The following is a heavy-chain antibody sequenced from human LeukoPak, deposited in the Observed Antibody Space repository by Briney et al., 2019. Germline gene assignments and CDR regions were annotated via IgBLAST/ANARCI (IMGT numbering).Heavy chain of an antibody. D-gene: IGHD2-15*01. CDR2: IKQDGNEK. Sequence: GGSLRLSCAASGFTFSSYSMNWVRQAPGKGLEWVANIKQDGNEKYYVDFVKGRFAISRDNAKNSLYLDMNSLRAEDTAVYYCARDRAVLVAATYSYYYYMDVWGKGTTVTVSS. CDR1: GFTFSSYS. CDR3: ARDRAVLVAATYSYYYYMDV. J-gene: IGHJ6*03. V-gene: IGHV3-7*01.